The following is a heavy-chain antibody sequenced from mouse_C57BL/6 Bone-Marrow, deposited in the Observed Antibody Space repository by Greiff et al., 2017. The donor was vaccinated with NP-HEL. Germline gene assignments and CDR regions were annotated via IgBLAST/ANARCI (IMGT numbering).Heavy chain of an antibody. V-gene: IGHV14-4*01. CDR2: IDPENGDT. CDR3: TTAYYGSSSWFAY. J-gene: IGHJ3*01. Sequence: VTLKESGAELVRPGASVKLSCTASGFNIKDDYMHWVKQRPEQGLEWIGWIDPENGDTEYASKFQGKATITADTSSNTAYLQLSSLTSEDTAVYYCTTAYYGSSSWFAYWGQGTLVTVSA. CDR1: GFNIKDDY. D-gene: IGHD1-1*01.